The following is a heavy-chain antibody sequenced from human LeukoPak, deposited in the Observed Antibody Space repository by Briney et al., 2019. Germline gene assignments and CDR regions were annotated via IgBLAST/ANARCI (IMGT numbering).Heavy chain of an antibody. CDR3: ARENTGSYREFDY. V-gene: IGHV4-4*07. D-gene: IGHD1-26*01. CDR2: IYTGGST. CDR1: GGFISSYY. Sequence: SETLSLTCTVSGGFISSYYWSWIRQPAGKGLEWIGRIYTGGSTNYNPSLKSRVTMSVDSSNNQFSLELSSVTAADTAVYYCARENTGSYREFDYWGQGTLVTVSS. J-gene: IGHJ4*02.